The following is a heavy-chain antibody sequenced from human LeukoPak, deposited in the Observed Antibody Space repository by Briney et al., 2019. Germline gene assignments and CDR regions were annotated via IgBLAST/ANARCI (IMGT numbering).Heavy chain of an antibody. D-gene: IGHD3-10*01. CDR3: ARAVARGVGGGWFDP. V-gene: IGHV1-46*01. J-gene: IGHJ5*02. CDR1: GYTFTSYY. Sequence: GASVKVSCKASGYTFTSYYMHWVRQAPGQGLEWMGIINPSGGGTSYAQKFQGRVTMTRDTSTSTVYMELSSLRSEDTAVYYCARAVARGVGGGWFDPWGQGTLVTVSS. CDR2: INPSGGGT.